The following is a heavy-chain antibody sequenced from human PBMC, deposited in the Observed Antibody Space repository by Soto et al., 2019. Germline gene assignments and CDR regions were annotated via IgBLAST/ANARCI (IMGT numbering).Heavy chain of an antibody. V-gene: IGHV1-18*01. CDR2: ISAYNGNT. Sequence: ASVKVSCKASGYTFTSYGISWVRQAPGQGLEWMGWISAYNGNTNYAQKLQGRVTMTTDTSTSTAHMELRSLRSDDTAVYYCSRDARAKYCSGGSCAQDFDYSGRGSLVTVSS. J-gene: IGHJ4*02. CDR1: GYTFTSYG. CDR3: SRDARAKYCSGGSCAQDFDY. D-gene: IGHD2-15*01.